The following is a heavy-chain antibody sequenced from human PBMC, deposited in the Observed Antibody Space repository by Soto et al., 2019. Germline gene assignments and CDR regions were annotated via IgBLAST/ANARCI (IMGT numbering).Heavy chain of an antibody. J-gene: IGHJ6*02. D-gene: IGHD3-10*01. CDR1: GFTVSSNY. V-gene: IGHV3-53*04. CDR2: IYSGGST. CDR3: ASTRGSGSYYPPYDYYYYGMDV. Sequence: GGSLRLSCAASGFTVSSNYMSWVRQAPGKGLEWVSVIYSGGSTYYADSVKGRFTISRHNSKNTLYLQMNSLRAEDTAVYYCASTRGSGSYYPPYDYYYYGMDVWGQGTTVTVSS.